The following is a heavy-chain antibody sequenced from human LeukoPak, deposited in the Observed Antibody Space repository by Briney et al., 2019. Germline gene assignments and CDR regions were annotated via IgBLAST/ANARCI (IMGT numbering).Heavy chain of an antibody. J-gene: IGHJ4*02. V-gene: IGHV1-18*01. CDR1: GYTFTSYG. CDR3: TRDRSASGSQNY. Sequence: ASVKVSCKTSGYTFTSYGIGWVGQAPGQGREWMAWISAYNGNTNYAQKLQGRVTVTTDTSTSTAYMELRSLRSDDTAVYYCTRDRSASGSQNYWGQGTLVTVSS. CDR2: ISAYNGNT. D-gene: IGHD1-26*01.